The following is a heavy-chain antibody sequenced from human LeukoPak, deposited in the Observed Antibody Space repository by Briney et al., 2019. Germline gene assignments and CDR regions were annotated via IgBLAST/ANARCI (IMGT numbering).Heavy chain of an antibody. D-gene: IGHD6-19*01. Sequence: PGGSLRLSCAASGFTFDDYGMSWVRQAPGKGLEWVSGINWNGGSTGYADSVKGRFTISRDNSKNTLYLQMNSLRAEDTAVYYCAKESSGWYYFDYWGQGTLVTVSS. CDR2: INWNGGST. V-gene: IGHV3-20*04. CDR1: GFTFDDYG. CDR3: AKESSGWYYFDY. J-gene: IGHJ4*02.